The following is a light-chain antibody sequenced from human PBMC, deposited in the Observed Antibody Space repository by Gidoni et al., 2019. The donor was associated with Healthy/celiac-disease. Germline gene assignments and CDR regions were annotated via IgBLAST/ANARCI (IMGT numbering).Light chain of an antibody. Sequence: ELVLTQSPATLSLSPGERATLSCRASQSVSSYLAWYQQKPGQAPRLLIYDASNRATGIPARFSGSGSGTDFTLTISSLEPEDCAVYYCQQRSNWPPGCSFXXXTKLEIK. CDR1: QSVSSY. CDR3: QQRSNWPPGCS. J-gene: IGKJ2*04. CDR2: DAS. V-gene: IGKV3-11*01.